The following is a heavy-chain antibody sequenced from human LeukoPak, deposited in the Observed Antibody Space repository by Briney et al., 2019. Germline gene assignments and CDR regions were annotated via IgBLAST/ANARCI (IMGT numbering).Heavy chain of an antibody. Sequence: GGSLRLSCAASGFTFSSYWMSWVRQAPGKGLEWVANIKEDGSEKYYVDSVKGRFTISRDNSKNTLYLQMNSLRAEDTAVYYCAKDLFNGAGATSSLDYWGQGTLVTVSS. D-gene: IGHD1-26*01. CDR2: IKEDGSEK. CDR3: AKDLFNGAGATSSLDY. V-gene: IGHV3-7*01. J-gene: IGHJ4*02. CDR1: GFTFSSYW.